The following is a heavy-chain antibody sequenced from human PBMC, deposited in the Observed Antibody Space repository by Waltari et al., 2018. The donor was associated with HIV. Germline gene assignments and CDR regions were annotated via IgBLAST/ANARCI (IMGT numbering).Heavy chain of an antibody. CDR3: ARDQGFGERGNWFDP. J-gene: IGHJ5*02. CDR1: GFTFSRFW. D-gene: IGHD3-10*01. Sequence: EVQLVESGGGLVQPGGSLRLSCAASGFTFSRFWMSWVRQAPGKGLEWVANIKQDGSEKYYVDSVKGRFTISRDNAKNSLYLQMNSLRAEDTAVYYCARDQGFGERGNWFDPWGQGTLVTVSS. CDR2: IKQDGSEK. V-gene: IGHV3-7*01.